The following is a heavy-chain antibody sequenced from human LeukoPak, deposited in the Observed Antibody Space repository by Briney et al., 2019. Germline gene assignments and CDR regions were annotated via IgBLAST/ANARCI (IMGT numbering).Heavy chain of an antibody. CDR3: ARDARGVVPAAPYYYYGMDV. CDR1: GYTFTSYD. CDR2: MNPNSGNT. V-gene: IGHV1-8*01. Sequence: ASVKVSCKASGYTFTSYDINWVRQATGQGLEWMGWMNPNSGNTGYAQKFQGRVTMTRNTSISTAYMELSSLRSEDTAVYYCARDARGVVPAAPYYYYGMDVWGQGTTVTVSS. J-gene: IGHJ6*02. D-gene: IGHD2-2*01.